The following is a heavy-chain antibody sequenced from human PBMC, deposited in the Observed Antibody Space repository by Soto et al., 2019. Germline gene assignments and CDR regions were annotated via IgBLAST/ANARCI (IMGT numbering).Heavy chain of an antibody. J-gene: IGHJ4*02. CDR3: ARLHNSSDWTDFDF. V-gene: IGHV4-59*08. CDR2: IHYGGAT. D-gene: IGHD6-19*01. Sequence: QEQLQESGPGLVMPSETLSLTCTVSGGSISHSYWSWLRLSPGKGLEWIGYIHYGGATTYNPSLKSRVTISLGTPKKHFYLNLRSVTAADTAVYFCARLHNSSDWTDFDFWGQGTRVTVSS. CDR1: GGSISHSY.